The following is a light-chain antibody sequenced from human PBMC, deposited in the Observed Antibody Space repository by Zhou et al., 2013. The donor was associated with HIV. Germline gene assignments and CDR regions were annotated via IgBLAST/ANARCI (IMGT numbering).Light chain of an antibody. CDR3: QQLNSYPHT. Sequence: DTQMTQSPSSLSASVGDKVTITCQASQDVTKYVNWYQQKPGKAPKLLIYDAFNLETGVPSRFSGSGSGTDFTLTISSLQPEDSATYYCQQLNSYPHTFGQGTKLEIK. CDR1: QDVTKY. J-gene: IGKJ2*01. V-gene: IGKV1-33*01. CDR2: DAF.